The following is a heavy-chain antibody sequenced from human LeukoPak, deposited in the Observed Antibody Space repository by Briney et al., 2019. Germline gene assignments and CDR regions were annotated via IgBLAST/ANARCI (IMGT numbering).Heavy chain of an antibody. CDR1: GYTFTSYG. J-gene: IGHJ6*03. Sequence: ASVKVSCKASGYTFTSYGISWVRQAPGQGLEWMGWINTNTGNPTYVQGFTGRFVFSLDTSVSTAYLQISSLKAEDTAVYYCARGVQLWLRVLYYYMDVWGKGTTVTVSS. D-gene: IGHD5-18*01. CDR2: INTNTGNP. CDR3: ARGVQLWLRVLYYYMDV. V-gene: IGHV7-4-1*02.